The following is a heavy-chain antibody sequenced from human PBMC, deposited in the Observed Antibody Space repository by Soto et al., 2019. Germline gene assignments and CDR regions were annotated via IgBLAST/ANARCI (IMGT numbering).Heavy chain of an antibody. Sequence: ASVKVSCKASGYTFTSYGISWVRQAPGQGLEWMGWISAYNGNTNYAQKLQGRVTMTTDTSTSTAYMELRSLRSDDTAVYYCARNLAVAAHYYYYGMDVWGQGTTVTVPS. CDR2: ISAYNGNT. D-gene: IGHD6-19*01. CDR1: GYTFTSYG. J-gene: IGHJ6*02. V-gene: IGHV1-18*04. CDR3: ARNLAVAAHYYYYGMDV.